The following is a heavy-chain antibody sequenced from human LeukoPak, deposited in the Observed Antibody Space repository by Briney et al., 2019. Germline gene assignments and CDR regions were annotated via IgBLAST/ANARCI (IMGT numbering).Heavy chain of an antibody. CDR2: ISSSGSTI. Sequence: GGSLRLSCAASGFTFSSYEMNWVRQAPGKGQERVSYISSSGSTIYYADSVKGRFTISRDNPKNSLYLQMNSLRAEDTAVYYCARVTASDAFDIWGQGTMVTVSS. CDR3: ARVTASDAFDI. J-gene: IGHJ3*02. D-gene: IGHD3-16*01. CDR1: GFTFSSYE. V-gene: IGHV3-48*03.